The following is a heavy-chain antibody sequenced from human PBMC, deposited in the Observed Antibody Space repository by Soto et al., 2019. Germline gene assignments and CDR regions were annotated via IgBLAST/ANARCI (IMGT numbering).Heavy chain of an antibody. Sequence: PSETLSLTCTVSGGSISGSYWSWIRQTPGKVLEWVGYIHYSGSTNYNPSLKSRVTMSVDSAKNQFSLQLSSVTAADTAVYFCTRSPNYYYYGFDVWGQGTAVTVSS. J-gene: IGHJ6*02. V-gene: IGHV4-59*01. CDR2: IHYSGST. D-gene: IGHD3-10*01. CDR3: TRSPNYYYYGFDV. CDR1: GGSISGSY.